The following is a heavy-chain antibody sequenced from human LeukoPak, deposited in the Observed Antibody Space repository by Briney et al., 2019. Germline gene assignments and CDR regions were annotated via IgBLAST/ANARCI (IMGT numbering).Heavy chain of an antibody. CDR3: AKDGGYHFDY. CDR2: ISWNSGSI. Sequence: SGGSLRLSCAASGFTFDDYAMHWVRQAPGKGLEWVSGISWNSGSIDYADSVKGRFTISRDNAKNSLYLQMNSLRAEDTALYYCAKDGGYHFDYWGQGPLVTVSS. D-gene: IGHD5-12*01. V-gene: IGHV3-9*01. J-gene: IGHJ4*02. CDR1: GFTFDDYA.